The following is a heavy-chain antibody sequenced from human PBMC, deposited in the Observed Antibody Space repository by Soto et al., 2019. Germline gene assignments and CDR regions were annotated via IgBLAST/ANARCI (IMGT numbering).Heavy chain of an antibody. CDR1: GGTFSSYS. CDR3: ARDHMTVEAGTVSYYYGMDV. D-gene: IGHD6-19*01. V-gene: IGHV1-69*13. Sequence: SVKVSCKASGGTFSSYSISWVLQAPGEGLEWMGGIIPIFGTANYAQKFQGRVTITADESTSTAYMELSSLRSEDTAVYYCARDHMTVEAGTVSYYYGMDVWGQGTTVTVSS. J-gene: IGHJ6*02. CDR2: IIPIFGTA.